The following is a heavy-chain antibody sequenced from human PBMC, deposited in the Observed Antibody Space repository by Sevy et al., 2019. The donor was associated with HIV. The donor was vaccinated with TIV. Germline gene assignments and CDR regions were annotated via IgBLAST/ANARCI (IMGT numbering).Heavy chain of an antibody. CDR3: AKDSRVYSSSHFDY. D-gene: IGHD6-13*01. V-gene: IGHV3-11*06. Sequence: GGSLRLSCAASGFTFSDYHMTWIRQAPGKGLEWVSYISSGSTYINYADSVKGRFTISRDNAKNSLYLQMNSLRAEDTAVYYCAKDSRVYSSSHFDYWGQGTLVTVSS. CDR2: ISSGSTYI. J-gene: IGHJ4*02. CDR1: GFTFSDYH.